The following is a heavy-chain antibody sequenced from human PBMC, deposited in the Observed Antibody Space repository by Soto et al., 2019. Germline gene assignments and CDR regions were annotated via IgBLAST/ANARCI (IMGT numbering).Heavy chain of an antibody. CDR2: ISSGSSDT. CDR3: ARVAY. Sequence: XGSLRLPCEASAFTFSRDSMNWVRQVPGKGLEWVASISSGSSDTWYADSVKGRFIISRENAQNSLFLQMNTLRPEDTAMYYCARVAYWGPGTQVTVSS. J-gene: IGHJ4*02. CDR1: AFTFSRDS. V-gene: IGHV3-21*01.